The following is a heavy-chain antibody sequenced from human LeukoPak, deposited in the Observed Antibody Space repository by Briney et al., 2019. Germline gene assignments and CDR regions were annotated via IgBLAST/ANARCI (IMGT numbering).Heavy chain of an antibody. CDR1: GGSFSGYY. D-gene: IGHD4-11*01. J-gene: IGHJ4*02. CDR3: ARAGDYSNYRRTSTLDY. Sequence: PSETLSLTCAVYGGSFSGYYWSWIRQPPGKGLEWIGEINHSGSTNYNPSLKSRVTISVDTSKNQFSLKLSSVTAADTAVYYCARAGDYSNYRRTSTLDYWGQGTLVTVSS. CDR2: INHSGST. V-gene: IGHV4-34*01.